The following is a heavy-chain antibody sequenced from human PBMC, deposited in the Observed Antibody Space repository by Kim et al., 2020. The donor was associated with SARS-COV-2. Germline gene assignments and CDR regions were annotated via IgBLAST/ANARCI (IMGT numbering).Heavy chain of an antibody. D-gene: IGHD3-22*01. V-gene: IGHV3-49*04. CDR3: TRDTYYYDSSGYSYFDL. J-gene: IGHJ2*01. Sequence: GGSLRLSCTASGFTFGDYAMSWVRQAPGKGLEWVGFIRSKAYGGTTEYAASVKGRFTISRDDSKSIAYLQMNSLKTEDTAVYYCTRDTYYYDSSGYSYFDLWGRGTLVTVSS. CDR1: GFTFGDYA. CDR2: IRSKAYGGTT.